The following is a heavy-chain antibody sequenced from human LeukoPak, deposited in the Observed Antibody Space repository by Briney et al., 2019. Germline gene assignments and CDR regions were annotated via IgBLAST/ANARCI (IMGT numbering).Heavy chain of an antibody. V-gene: IGHV1-58*01. CDR1: GFTFTSSA. CDR2: IVVGSGNT. J-gene: IGHJ4*02. D-gene: IGHD3-10*01. Sequence: VASVKVSCKASGFTFTSSAVQWVRQARGQRLEWIGWIVVGSGNTNYAQKFQEGVTITRDMSTSTAYMELSSLRSEDTAVYYCAADSYYYGSDGDYWGQGTLVTVSS. CDR3: AADSYYYGSDGDY.